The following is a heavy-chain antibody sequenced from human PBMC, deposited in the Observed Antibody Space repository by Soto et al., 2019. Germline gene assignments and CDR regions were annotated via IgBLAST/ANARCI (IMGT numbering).Heavy chain of an antibody. Sequence: SVKVSCKASGGTFSSYAISWVRQAPGQGLEWMGGIIPIFGTANYAQKFQGQVTISADKSISTAYLQWSSLKASDTAMYYCARLYCTGSSCSPYYYYGMDVWGQGTTVTVSS. CDR3: ARLYCTGSSCSPYYYYGMDV. D-gene: IGHD2-15*01. CDR2: IIPIFGTA. J-gene: IGHJ6*02. V-gene: IGHV1-69*06. CDR1: GGTFSSYA.